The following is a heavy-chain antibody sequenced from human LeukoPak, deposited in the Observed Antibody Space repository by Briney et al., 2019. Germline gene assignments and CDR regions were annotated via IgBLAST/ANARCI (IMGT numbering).Heavy chain of an antibody. Sequence: SETLSLTCAVYGGSFSGYYWSWIRQPPGKGLEWIGEINHSGSTNYNPSLKSRVTMSVDTSKNQFSLKLSSVTAADTAVYYCARDKPDYYDSSGYYWYFDLWGRGTLVTVSS. J-gene: IGHJ2*01. V-gene: IGHV4-34*01. CDR2: INHSGST. CDR3: ARDKPDYYDSSGYYWYFDL. CDR1: GGSFSGYY. D-gene: IGHD3-22*01.